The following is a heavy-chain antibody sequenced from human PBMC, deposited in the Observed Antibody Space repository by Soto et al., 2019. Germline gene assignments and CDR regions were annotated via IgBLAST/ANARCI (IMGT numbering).Heavy chain of an antibody. CDR1: GFTLSDHY. CDR2: SRDRANLYAT. Sequence: GSLRPSCEGSGFTLSDHYMDWVRQAPRKGLEWGGRSRDRANLYATECAASVQGRFTISRDTSKNMFYIQMNSLRTEDTAVYYCARSDREYAYGLNVWGQGTTVTVSS. V-gene: IGHV3-72*01. J-gene: IGHJ6*02. CDR3: ARSDREYAYGLNV.